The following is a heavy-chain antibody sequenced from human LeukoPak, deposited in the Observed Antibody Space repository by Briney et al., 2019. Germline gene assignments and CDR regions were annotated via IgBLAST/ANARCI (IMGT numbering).Heavy chain of an antibody. CDR2: ISSDGSST. V-gene: IGHV3-74*01. Sequence: GGSLRLSCAASGFTFSNYRLHWVRQAPGKGLVWVSRISSDGSSTSYADSVKGRFSISRDNAKNTLYLQMNSLRAEDTAVCYCARDALGLSYWGQGTLVTVSS. CDR3: ARDALGLSY. D-gene: IGHD6-13*01. CDR1: GFTFSNYR. J-gene: IGHJ4*02.